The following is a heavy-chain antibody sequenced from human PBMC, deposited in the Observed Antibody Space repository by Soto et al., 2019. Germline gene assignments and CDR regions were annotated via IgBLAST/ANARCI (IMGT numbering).Heavy chain of an antibody. CDR1: GFTFSDYY. CDR2: SSNSGTFS. J-gene: IGHJ4*02. D-gene: IGHD1-1*01. V-gene: IGHV3-11*06. Sequence: LRLSCEGSGFTFSDYYISWIRQAPGKGLEWISYSSNSGTFSRYADSVKGRFSISRDNTKNLLYLQMNSLRAEDTAVYYCARSGDNYNRLDYWGQGTPVTVS. CDR3: ARSGDNYNRLDY.